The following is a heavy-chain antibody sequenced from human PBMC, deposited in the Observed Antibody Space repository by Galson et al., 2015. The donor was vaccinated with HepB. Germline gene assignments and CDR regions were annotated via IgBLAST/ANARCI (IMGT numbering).Heavy chain of an antibody. V-gene: IGHV1-18*01. CDR2: ISAYNGNT. CDR1: GYTFTSYG. J-gene: IGHJ4*02. D-gene: IGHD5-18*01. Sequence: SVKVSCKASGYTFTSYGISWVRQAPGQGLEWMGWISAYNGNTNYAQKLQGRVTMTTDTSTSTAYMELRSLRSDDTAVYYCARDKYVRIQLWDDPWIWEYWGQGTLVTVSS. CDR3: ARDKYVRIQLWDDPWIWEY.